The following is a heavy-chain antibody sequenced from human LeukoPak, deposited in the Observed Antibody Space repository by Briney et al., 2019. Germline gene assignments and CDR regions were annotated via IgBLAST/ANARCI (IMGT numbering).Heavy chain of an antibody. J-gene: IGHJ4*02. D-gene: IGHD3-10*01. Sequence: PSETLSLTCTVSGGSITNTDFYWGWIRQPPGKGLEWITYIHYSGITYYNPSLRSRITISVDTSKNQVSLQLSSVTAADTAVYYCARRPFMVRGEYYFDYWGQGTLVTVSS. CDR1: GGSITNTDFY. V-gene: IGHV4-30-4*01. CDR3: ARRPFMVRGEYYFDY. CDR2: IHYSGIT.